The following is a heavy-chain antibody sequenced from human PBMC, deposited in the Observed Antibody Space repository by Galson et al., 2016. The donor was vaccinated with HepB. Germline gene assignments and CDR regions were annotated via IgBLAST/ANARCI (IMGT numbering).Heavy chain of an antibody. CDR3: AHEGGYYPLNVFDF. CDR1: GFSLTASGVG. J-gene: IGHJ3*01. V-gene: IGHV2-5*02. Sequence: PALVKPTQTLTLTCTFSGFSLTASGVGVGWVRQSPGKALEWLALIYFDDEKRYSPSLKSRLTITKDTSKNQVVLTMTNMDPVETGTYFFAHEGGYYPLNVFDFWGQGTMVTVSS. CDR2: IYFDDEK. D-gene: IGHD3-22*01.